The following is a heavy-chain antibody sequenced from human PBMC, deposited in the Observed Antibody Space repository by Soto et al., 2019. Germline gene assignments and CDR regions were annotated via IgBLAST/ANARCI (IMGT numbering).Heavy chain of an antibody. CDR2: IVVGSGNT. Sequence: SVKVSCKASGFTFTSSAVQWVRQARGQRLEWIGWIVVGSGNTNYAQKFQERVTITRDMSTSTAYMELSSLRSEDTAVYYCAAEDFRTAAGRYYYYYGMDVWGQGTTVTV. CDR1: GFTFTSSA. CDR3: AAEDFRTAAGRYYYYYGMDV. J-gene: IGHJ6*02. V-gene: IGHV1-58*01. D-gene: IGHD6-13*01.